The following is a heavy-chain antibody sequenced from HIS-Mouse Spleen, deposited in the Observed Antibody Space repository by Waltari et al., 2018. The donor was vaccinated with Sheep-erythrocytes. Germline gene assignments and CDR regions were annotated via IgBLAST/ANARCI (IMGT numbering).Heavy chain of an antibody. CDR2: ISYDGSNK. CDR3: AKGDAMVYDAFDI. Sequence: QVQLVESGGGVVQPGRSLRLSCEASGFTFSSYGLTWVRQAPGKVLEWVAVISYDGSNKYYADSVKGRFTISRDNSKNTLYLQMNSLRAEDTAVYYCAKGDAMVYDAFDIWGQGTMVTVSS. V-gene: IGHV3-30*18. J-gene: IGHJ3*02. D-gene: IGHD2-8*01. CDR1: GFTFSSYG.